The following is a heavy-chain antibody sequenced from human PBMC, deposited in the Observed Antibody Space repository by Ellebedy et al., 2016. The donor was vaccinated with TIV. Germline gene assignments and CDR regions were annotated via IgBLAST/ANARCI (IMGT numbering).Heavy chain of an antibody. CDR3: AKTASKGRGWRTPIDY. V-gene: IGHV3-23*01. CDR2: ISANGRTS. D-gene: IGHD6-19*01. CDR1: GFTFSTYP. J-gene: IGHJ4*02. Sequence: GESLKISCAASGFTFSTYPMNWVRQAPGKGLEWVSIISANGRTSYYADSVKGLFTISRDNSKNTLFLQMSSLRAEDTAVYYCAKTASKGRGWRTPIDYWGQGTLVTVSS.